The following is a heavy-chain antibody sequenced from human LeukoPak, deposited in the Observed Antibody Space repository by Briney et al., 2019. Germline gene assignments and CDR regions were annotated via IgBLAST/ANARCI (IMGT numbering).Heavy chain of an antibody. Sequence: PSETLSLTCTISVSGDPISNYYWSWIRQPAGKGLEYIGRVFTSGATDYNPSLKSRVTMSIDMSKSHFSLRANSVTAADTAVYYCARARECGDFFDYWGQGTLVTVSS. D-gene: IGHD3-3*01. CDR1: VSGDPISNYY. CDR3: ARARECGDFFDY. J-gene: IGHJ4*02. V-gene: IGHV4-4*07. CDR2: VFTSGAT.